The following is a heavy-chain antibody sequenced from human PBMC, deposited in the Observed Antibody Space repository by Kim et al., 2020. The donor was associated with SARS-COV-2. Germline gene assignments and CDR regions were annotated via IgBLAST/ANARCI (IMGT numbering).Heavy chain of an antibody. CDR3: ARDKEGRGWWAFDI. CDR1: GFTVSSSY. CDR2: IYSGGNT. Sequence: GGSLRLSCAASGFTVSSSYMSWVRQAPGKGLEWVSVIYSGGNTYYADSVKGRFTISRHNSKNTLYLQMNSLRPEDTAVYYCARDKEGRGWWAFDIWGQGTMVTASS. J-gene: IGHJ3*02. D-gene: IGHD6-19*01. V-gene: IGHV3-53*04.